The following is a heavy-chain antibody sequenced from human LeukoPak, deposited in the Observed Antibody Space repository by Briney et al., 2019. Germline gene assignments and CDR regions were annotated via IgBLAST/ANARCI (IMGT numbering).Heavy chain of an antibody. J-gene: IGHJ4*02. CDR3: ARDYCSSTSCLFDY. D-gene: IGHD2-2*01. Sequence: ASVKVSCKASGYTFTGYHMHWVRQAPGQGLEWMGRINPNSGDTNNAQKFQGRVTMTRDTSISTAYMDLSRLTSDDTAVYYCARDYCSSTSCLFDYWGQGTLVTVSS. CDR1: GYTFTGYH. CDR2: INPNSGDT. V-gene: IGHV1-2*06.